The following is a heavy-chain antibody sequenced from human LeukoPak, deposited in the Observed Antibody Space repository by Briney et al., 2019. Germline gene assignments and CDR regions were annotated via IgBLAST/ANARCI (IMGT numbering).Heavy chain of an antibody. Sequence: GRSLRLSRAASGFSFSNYAMHWVRQAPGKGLEWVSVIYGGGSTYYADSVKGRFTISRDKSKNTLYLQMDRLRADDTAIYYCARASSPYNWFDPWGQGTLVAVSS. CDR3: ARASSPYNWFDP. CDR1: GFSFSNYA. CDR2: IYGGGST. J-gene: IGHJ5*02. V-gene: IGHV3-66*01.